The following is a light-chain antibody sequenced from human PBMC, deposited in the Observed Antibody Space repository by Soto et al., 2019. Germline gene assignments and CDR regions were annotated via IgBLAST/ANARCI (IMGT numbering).Light chain of an antibody. CDR1: QSVNTKY. J-gene: IGKJ3*01. V-gene: IGKV3-20*01. Sequence: EIVLTQSPGTLSLSPGERATLSCRASQSVNTKYLAWYQQKPGQAPRLLISGVSSRSTGIPDRFSGSASGTDFILTISRVEHEDFAVYYCQQFGTSSLVTFCPRNKLHIK. CDR2: GVS. CDR3: QQFGTSSLVT.